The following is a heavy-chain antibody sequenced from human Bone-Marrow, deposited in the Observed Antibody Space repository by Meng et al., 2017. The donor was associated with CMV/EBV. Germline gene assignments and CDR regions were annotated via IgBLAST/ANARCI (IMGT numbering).Heavy chain of an antibody. CDR3: ARDRWSGYYRGYYYYGMDV. CDR2: IYSGGSST. D-gene: IGHD3-3*01. CDR1: GFTFSSYA. J-gene: IGHJ6*02. V-gene: IGHV3-23*03. Sequence: GESLKISCAASGFTFSSYAMSWVRQAPGKGLEWVSVIYSGGSSTYYADSVKGRFTISRDNAKNSLYLQMNSLRAEDTAVYYCARDRWSGYYRGYYYYGMDVWGQGTTVTVSS.